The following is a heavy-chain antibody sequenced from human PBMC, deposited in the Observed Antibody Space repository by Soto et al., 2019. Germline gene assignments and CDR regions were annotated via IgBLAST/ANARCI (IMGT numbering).Heavy chain of an antibody. J-gene: IGHJ5*02. CDR2: IKSKTDGGTT. Sequence: PGESLKISCAASGFTFSNAWMSWVRQAPGKGLEWVGRIKSKTDGGTTDYAAPVKGRFTISRDDSKNTLYLQMNSLKTEDTAVYYCTTPSVAAAGNVDWFDPWGQGTLVTVSS. V-gene: IGHV3-15*01. D-gene: IGHD6-13*01. CDR3: TTPSVAAAGNVDWFDP. CDR1: GFTFSNAW.